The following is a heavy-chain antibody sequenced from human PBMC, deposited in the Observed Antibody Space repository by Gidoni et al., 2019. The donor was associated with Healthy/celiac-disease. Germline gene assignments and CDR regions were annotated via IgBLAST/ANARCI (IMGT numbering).Heavy chain of an antibody. CDR3: ARRAVAGDLGLDY. CDR1: GGSISSSSYY. D-gene: IGHD6-19*01. J-gene: IGHJ4*02. Sequence: QLQLQESGPGLVKPSETLSLTCTVSGGSISSSSYYWGWLRQPPGKGLEWIGSIYYSGSTYYNPSLKSRVTISVDTSKNQFSLKLSSVTAADTAVYYCARRAVAGDLGLDYWGQGTLVTVSS. CDR2: IYYSGST. V-gene: IGHV4-39*01.